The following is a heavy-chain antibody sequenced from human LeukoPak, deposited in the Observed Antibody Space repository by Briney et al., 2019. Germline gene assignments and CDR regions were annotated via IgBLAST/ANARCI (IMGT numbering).Heavy chain of an antibody. Sequence: ASVKVSCKASGYTFTSYAMNWVRQAPGQGLEWMGWINTNTGNPTCAQGFTGRFVFSLDTSVSTAYLQISSLKAEDTAVYYCARGTVQLEREWFDPWGQGTLVTVSS. D-gene: IGHD1-1*01. CDR1: GYTFTSYA. CDR2: INTNTGNP. V-gene: IGHV7-4-1*02. J-gene: IGHJ5*02. CDR3: ARGTVQLEREWFDP.